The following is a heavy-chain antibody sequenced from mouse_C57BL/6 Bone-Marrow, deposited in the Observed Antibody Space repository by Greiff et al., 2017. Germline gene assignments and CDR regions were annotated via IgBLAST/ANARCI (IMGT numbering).Heavy chain of an antibody. CDR3: ARGGSSFFDY. CDR1: GYTFTSYW. V-gene: IGHV1-61*01. CDR2: IYPSDSET. D-gene: IGHD1-1*01. Sequence: QVQLKQPGAELVRPGSSVKLSCKASGYTFTSYWMDWVKQRPGQGLEWIGNIYPSDSETHYNQKFKDKATLTVDKSSSTAYMQLSSLTSEDSAVYYGARGGSSFFDYWGQGTTLTVSA. J-gene: IGHJ2*01.